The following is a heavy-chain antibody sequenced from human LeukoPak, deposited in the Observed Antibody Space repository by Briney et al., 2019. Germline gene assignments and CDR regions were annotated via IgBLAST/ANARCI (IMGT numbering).Heavy chain of an antibody. V-gene: IGHV4-30-2*01. D-gene: IGHD5-24*01. J-gene: IGHJ4*02. CDR1: GGSISSGGYY. CDR3: ARCPSEMATNFDY. CDR2: IYHSGST. Sequence: SETLSLTCTVSGGSISSGGYYWSWIRQPPGKGLEWIGYIYHSGSTYYNPSLKSRVTISVDRSKNQFSLKLSSVTAADTAVYYCARCPSEMATNFDYWGQGTLATVSS.